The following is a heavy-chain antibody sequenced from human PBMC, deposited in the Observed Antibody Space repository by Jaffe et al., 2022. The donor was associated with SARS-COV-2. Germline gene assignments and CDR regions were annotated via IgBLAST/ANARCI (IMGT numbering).Heavy chain of an antibody. CDR2: INSDGSII. V-gene: IGHV3-74*01. CDR1: GFTFRSFW. D-gene: IGHD3-22*01. Sequence: EVQLVESGGGLVQPGGSLRLSCAASGFTFRSFWMHWVRQAPGKGLVWVSRINSDGSIINYADSVKGRFTISRDNAKKTLYLQMNSLRAEDTAVYFCARELPDSHIYYGMDVWGQGTTVTVSS. CDR3: ARELPDSHIYYGMDV. J-gene: IGHJ6*02.